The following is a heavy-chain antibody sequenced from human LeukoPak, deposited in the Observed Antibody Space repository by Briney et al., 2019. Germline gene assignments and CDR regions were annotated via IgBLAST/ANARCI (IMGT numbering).Heavy chain of an antibody. D-gene: IGHD1-26*01. CDR3: ARGGSYYGYFDY. CDR1: GGSISTYY. V-gene: IGHV4-59*01. CDR2: IYYSGST. J-gene: IGHJ4*01. Sequence: PSETLSLTCTVSGGSISTYYWSWIRQPPGKGLEWIAYIYYSGSTNYNPSLESRVTISVDTSKNLFSLKLSSVTAADTAVYYCARGGSYYGYFDYWGHGALVTVSS.